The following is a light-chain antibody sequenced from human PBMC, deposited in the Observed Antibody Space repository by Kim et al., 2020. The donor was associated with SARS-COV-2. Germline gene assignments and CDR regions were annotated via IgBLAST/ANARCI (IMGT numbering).Light chain of an antibody. V-gene: IGLV3-1*01. CDR2: ENF. Sequence: SYELTQPPSLSVSPGQAANIACSGDDLGDKYVCWYLQKPGQPPVLLIYENFKRPSGIPERFSGSNSGNTATLTISGTQAMDEADYYCQAWHSDSMVFGGGTQPTVL. CDR1: DLGDKY. CDR3: QAWHSDSMV. J-gene: IGLJ3*02.